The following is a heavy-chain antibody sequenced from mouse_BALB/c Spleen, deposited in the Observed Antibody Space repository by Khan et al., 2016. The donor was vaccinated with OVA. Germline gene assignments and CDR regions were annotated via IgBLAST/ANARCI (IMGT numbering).Heavy chain of an antibody. D-gene: IGHD2-14*01. CDR2: INPRSDYT. J-gene: IGHJ4*01. CDR1: GYTFPSNT. Sequence: QVQLQQSGAELARPGASVKMSCKASGYTFPSNTMHWVKQRPGQGLEWIGYINPRSDYTIYNQKFKDKATLTADISSTTAYMQLSSLTSDDSAVYYCARRTTGYAMDYWGQGTSVTGSS. V-gene: IGHV1-4*01. CDR3: ARRTTGYAMDY.